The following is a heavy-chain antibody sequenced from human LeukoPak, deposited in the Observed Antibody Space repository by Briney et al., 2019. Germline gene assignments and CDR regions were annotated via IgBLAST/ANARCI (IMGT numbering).Heavy chain of an antibody. CDR1: GFAFSTYG. CDR3: ARRLYCSGTNCYTGPDAFDI. J-gene: IGHJ3*02. Sequence: GGSLRLSCAASGFAFSTYGMHWVRQAPGKGLEGVAVIWFDGTNKYYADSVKGRFTISRDNSKNALYLQMNSLRAEDTAVYYCARRLYCSGTNCYTGPDAFDIWGQGTMVTVSS. V-gene: IGHV3-33*01. D-gene: IGHD2-2*02. CDR2: IWFDGTNK.